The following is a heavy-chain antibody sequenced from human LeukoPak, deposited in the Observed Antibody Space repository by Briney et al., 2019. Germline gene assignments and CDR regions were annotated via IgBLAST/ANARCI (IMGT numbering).Heavy chain of an antibody. Sequence: SETLSLTCTVSGGSISSSSYYWGWIRQPPGKGLEWIGSIYYSGSTYYNPSLKSRVTISVDTSKNQFSLKLSSVTAADTAVYYCARDPPLGGIAWSQGTLVTVSS. J-gene: IGHJ4*02. V-gene: IGHV4-39*07. D-gene: IGHD6-13*01. CDR3: ARDPPLGGIA. CDR2: IYYSGST. CDR1: GGSISSSSYY.